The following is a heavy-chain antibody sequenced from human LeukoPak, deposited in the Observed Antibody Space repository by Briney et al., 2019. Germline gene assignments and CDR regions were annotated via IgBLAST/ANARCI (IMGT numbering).Heavy chain of an antibody. CDR2: IKQDGSET. CDR1: GFTFKYFW. J-gene: IGHJ3*02. CDR3: ARDSASCRGCAFDI. V-gene: IGHV3-7*01. Sequence: PGGPLRLSCAASGFTFKYFWMSWVRQAPGKGLEWVANIKQDGSETHYVASVKGRLTISRDNAKNSLFLQMNSLRAEDTAVYYCARDSASCRGCAFDIWGQGTIITVSS. D-gene: IGHD2-2*01.